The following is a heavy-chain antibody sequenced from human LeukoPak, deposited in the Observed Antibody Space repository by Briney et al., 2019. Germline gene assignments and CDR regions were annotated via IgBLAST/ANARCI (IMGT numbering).Heavy chain of an antibody. CDR2: VYYSGDT. CDR1: RDSISGYS. D-gene: IGHD4/OR15-4a*01. CDR3: VRGPYGASISKWFDP. V-gene: IGHV4-59*01. Sequence: SETLSLTCTVSRDSISGYSWSWIRQSPGGGLEWIGYVYYSGDTAYNPSLRSRVTMSVDTSKNQFSLQLRSMTTADTAVYYCVRGPYGASISKWFDPWGQGTQVIVSP. J-gene: IGHJ5*02.